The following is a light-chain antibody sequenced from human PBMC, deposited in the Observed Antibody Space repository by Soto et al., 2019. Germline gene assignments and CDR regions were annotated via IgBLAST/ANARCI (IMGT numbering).Light chain of an antibody. Sequence: EIVLTQSPATQSLSPGEGATLSCRASQSVSSYLAWYQQKPGQAPRLLIYDASNRATGIPARFSGSGSGTDFTLIISSLEPEDFAVYYCQQRSNWPVTFGLGTKVEV. CDR1: QSVSSY. J-gene: IGKJ1*01. CDR2: DAS. V-gene: IGKV3-11*01. CDR3: QQRSNWPVT.